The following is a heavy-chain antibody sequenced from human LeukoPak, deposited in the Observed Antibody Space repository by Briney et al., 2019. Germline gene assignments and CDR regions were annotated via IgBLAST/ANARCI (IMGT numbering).Heavy chain of an antibody. V-gene: IGHV3-21*01. Sequence: GGSLRLSCAASGFTFSSYSMNWVRQAPGKGLEWVSSISSSSYIYYADSVKGRFTISRDNAKNSLYLQMNSLRAEDTAVYYCARETRFSRDAFDIWGQGTMVTVSS. CDR1: GFTFSSYS. D-gene: IGHD3-3*01. J-gene: IGHJ3*02. CDR3: ARETRFSRDAFDI. CDR2: ISSSSYI.